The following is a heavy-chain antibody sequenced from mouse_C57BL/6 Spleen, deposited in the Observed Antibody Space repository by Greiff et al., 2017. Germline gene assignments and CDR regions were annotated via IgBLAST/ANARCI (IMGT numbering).Heavy chain of an antibody. CDR1: GYSFTDYN. CDR3: ARAKFITTVVATFYYAMDY. V-gene: IGHV1-39*01. Sequence: VQLQQSGPELVKPGASVKISCKASGYSFTDYNMNWVKQSNGKSLEWIGVINPNYGTTSYNQKFKGKATLTVDQSSSTAYMQLNSLTSEDSAFYYCARAKFITTVVATFYYAMDYWGQGTSVTVSS. J-gene: IGHJ4*01. CDR2: INPNYGTT. D-gene: IGHD1-1*01.